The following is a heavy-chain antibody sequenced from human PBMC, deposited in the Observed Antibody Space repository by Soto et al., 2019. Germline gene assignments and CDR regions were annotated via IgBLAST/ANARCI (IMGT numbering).Heavy chain of an antibody. V-gene: IGHV5-51*01. Sequence: GESLKISCKGSGYSFTSYWIGWVRQMPGKGLEWMGIIYPGHSDTRYSQSFQGQVTISADKSISTAYLQWSSLKASDTAMYYCARTEKRGNSYGGRYYYYGMDVLGQGTTVTVSS. CDR1: GYSFTSYW. D-gene: IGHD5-18*01. CDR2: IYPGHSDT. CDR3: ARTEKRGNSYGGRYYYYGMDV. J-gene: IGHJ6*02.